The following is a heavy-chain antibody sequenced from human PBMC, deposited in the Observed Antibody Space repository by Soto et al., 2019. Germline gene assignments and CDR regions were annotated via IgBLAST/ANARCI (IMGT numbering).Heavy chain of an antibody. CDR1: RGSISSYY. CDR2: LYYSGST. Sequence: SATLSLTCTVSRGSISSYYFSWIRQPPGKGLEWIGYLYYSGSTTYNPSLRSRVTISVDTSKNQISLKLNSVTAADTAVYYCVGSPGGLGWFDPWGLGILVTVSA. D-gene: IGHD6-19*01. V-gene: IGHV4-59*08. J-gene: IGHJ5*02. CDR3: VGSPGGLGWFDP.